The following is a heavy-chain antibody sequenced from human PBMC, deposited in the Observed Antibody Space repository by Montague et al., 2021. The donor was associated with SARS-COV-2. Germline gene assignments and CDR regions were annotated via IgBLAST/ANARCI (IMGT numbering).Heavy chain of an antibody. CDR2: IYDSGRT. CDR3: ARGKRSTNRSIIVLGTASQRPMDY. D-gene: IGHD2-21*02. V-gene: IGHV4-34*01. CDR1: GGSFSGYY. Sequence: SETLSLTCAVYGGSFSGYYWSWIRQPPGKGLEWIGEIYDSGRTNYSPSLKSRVTMSVDTAKNQFSLRLSSVTAADTAMYYCARGKRSTNRSIIVLGTASQRPMDYWGQGALVTVSS. J-gene: IGHJ4*02.